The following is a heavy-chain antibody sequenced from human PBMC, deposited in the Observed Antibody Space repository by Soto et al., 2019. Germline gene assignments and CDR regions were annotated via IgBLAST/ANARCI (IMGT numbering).Heavy chain of an antibody. V-gene: IGHV3-64*04. CDR3: ATLLIVGATRGYFDY. CDR1: GFTFTTYA. J-gene: IGHJ4*02. D-gene: IGHD1-26*01. Sequence: PGGPLRLSCSASGFTFTTYAMHWVRQAPGKGLEYVSSISRNGGSTYYADSVKGRFTISRDNSKNTLYLQMDSLRAEDTAVYYCATLLIVGATRGYFDYWGQGTRVTVSS. CDR2: ISRNGGST.